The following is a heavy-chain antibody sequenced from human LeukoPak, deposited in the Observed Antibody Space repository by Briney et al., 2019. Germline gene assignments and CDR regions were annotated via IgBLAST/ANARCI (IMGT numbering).Heavy chain of an antibody. D-gene: IGHD3-10*01. Sequence: AETLSLTCTVSGGSINTYYWKWIRQPPGKGRQWIVYIDYTGTHTSDPSLKRRATLLVDTSKYQVSLTLSSVTAADTAVYYCARADFSSSGILSIYHSYYYIDVWGKGSTVTVSS. CDR2: IDYTGTH. CDR3: ARADFSSSGILSIYHSYYYIDV. J-gene: IGHJ6*03. CDR1: GGSINTYY. V-gene: IGHV4-59*01.